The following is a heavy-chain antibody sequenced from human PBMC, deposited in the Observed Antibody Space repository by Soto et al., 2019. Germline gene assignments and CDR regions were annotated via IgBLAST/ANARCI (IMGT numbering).Heavy chain of an antibody. D-gene: IGHD2-21*01. V-gene: IGHV3-23*01. CDR3: AKGSIAYGARVDN. CDR2: ISARGGRL. J-gene: IGHJ4*02. CDR1: GFSFSSYA. Sequence: EVQLLESGGGLVQPGGSLRLSCAASGFSFSSYAMVWVRQAPGKGLEWVSVISARGGRLYFADSVKGRFTISRDNSKNVLSLERTSLRAEDTATYFCAKGSIAYGARVDNWGQGTLVVVSS.